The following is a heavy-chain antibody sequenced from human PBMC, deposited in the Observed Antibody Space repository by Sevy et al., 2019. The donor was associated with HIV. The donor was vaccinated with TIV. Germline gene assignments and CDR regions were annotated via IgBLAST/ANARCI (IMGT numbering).Heavy chain of an antibody. CDR1: GYIFTDYH. D-gene: IGHD4-17*01. CDR3: ARLTTKPTSDLYGMDV. J-gene: IGHJ6*02. CDR2: INSDSGVT. Sequence: ASVKVSCKASGYIFTDYHIHWVRQAPGQGLEWMAWINSDSGVTTYAQRFQGEVTVTRDTSLNTAYLDLSRLKSNDTAIYFCARLTTKPTSDLYGMDVWGQGTTVTVSS. V-gene: IGHV1-2*02.